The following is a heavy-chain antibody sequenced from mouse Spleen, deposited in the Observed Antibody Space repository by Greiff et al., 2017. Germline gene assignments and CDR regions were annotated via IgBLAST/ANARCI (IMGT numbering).Heavy chain of an antibody. CDR1: GYTFTSYW. CDR2: IDPSDSYT. V-gene: IGHV1-69*01. J-gene: IGHJ2*01. CDR3: ARPFFDY. Sequence: QVQLQQPGAELVMPGASVKLSCKASGYTFTSYWMHWVKQRPGQGLEWIGEIDPSDSYTNYNQKFKGKATLTVDKSSSTAYMQLSSLTSEDSAVYYCARPFFDYWGQGTTLTVSS.